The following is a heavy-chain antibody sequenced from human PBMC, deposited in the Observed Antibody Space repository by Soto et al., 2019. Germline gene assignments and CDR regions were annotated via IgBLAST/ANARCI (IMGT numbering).Heavy chain of an antibody. CDR3: ARDLDGLHDDTSGPFPRPG. CDR2: LHSSGSI. CDR1: GGSISSDDYY. J-gene: IGHJ1*01. Sequence: PSETLSLTCTVSGGSISSDDYYWSWIRRAPGRGLEWMGYLHSSGSIYHNPPLKSRATVSIDTAGNQSSLKVSSGTVADTAVYSCARDLDGLHDDTSGPFPRPGWGQGTLVTVSS. V-gene: IGHV4-30-4*01. D-gene: IGHD3-22*01.